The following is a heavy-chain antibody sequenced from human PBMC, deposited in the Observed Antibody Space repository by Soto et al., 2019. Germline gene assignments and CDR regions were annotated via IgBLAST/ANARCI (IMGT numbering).Heavy chain of an antibody. Sequence: QVQLQESGPGLVKPSQTLSLTCTVSGGSISSGGYYWSWIRQHPGKGLEWIGYIYYSGSTYYNPSLKSRVTISVDTSKNQFSLKLSSVTAADTAVYYCARDRYCSGGSCYFRNYYYGMDVWGQGTTVTVSS. CDR1: GGSISSGGYY. D-gene: IGHD2-15*01. CDR2: IYYSGST. CDR3: ARDRYCSGGSCYFRNYYYGMDV. V-gene: IGHV4-31*03. J-gene: IGHJ6*02.